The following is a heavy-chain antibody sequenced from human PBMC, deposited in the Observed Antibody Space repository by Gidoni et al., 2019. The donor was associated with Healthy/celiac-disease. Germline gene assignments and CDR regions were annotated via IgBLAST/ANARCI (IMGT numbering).Heavy chain of an antibody. J-gene: IGHJ4*02. Sequence: QVQLQQWAAGLFKPSETLSLTCAVYGGSFSGYYWSWIRQPPGKGLEWIGEINHSGSTNYNPSLKSRVTISVDTSKNQFSLKLSSVTAADTAVYYCARSIAVAGYLSLDYWGQGTLVTVSS. CDR1: GGSFSGYY. CDR3: ARSIAVAGYLSLDY. CDR2: INHSGST. V-gene: IGHV4-34*01. D-gene: IGHD6-19*01.